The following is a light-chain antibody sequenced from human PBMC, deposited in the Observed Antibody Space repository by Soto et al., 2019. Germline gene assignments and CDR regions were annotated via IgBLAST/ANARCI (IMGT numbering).Light chain of an antibody. Sequence: QSVLTQPPSVSGTPGQRVAISCSGSNSNIGSNTVNWYQQLPGTAPKLLIFRNNQRPSGVPDRFSASKSGTSASLAIIGLQSEDAADYYCAAWDDSLKGGVFGGGTKLTVL. J-gene: IGLJ3*02. V-gene: IGLV1-44*01. CDR3: AAWDDSLKGGV. CDR2: RNN. CDR1: NSNIGSNT.